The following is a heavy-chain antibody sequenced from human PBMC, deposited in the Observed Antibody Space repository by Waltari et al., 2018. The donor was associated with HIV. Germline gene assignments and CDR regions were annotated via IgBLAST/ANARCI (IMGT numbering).Heavy chain of an antibody. CDR1: TFSVSSNY. D-gene: IGHD3-16*02. Sequence: EMKLLDGGGSLIQPGGSPGLACCVSTFSVSSNYFTWVRQSPTRGLEWVATIYPDGTTHYPNSVKDRFVISRDTSKNIVFLLMKYLLFDDSAKYFCTRGVRYLGPWGQGTQVTVSS. CDR3: TRGVRYLGP. CDR2: IYPDGTT. V-gene: IGHV3-53*05. J-gene: IGHJ5*02.